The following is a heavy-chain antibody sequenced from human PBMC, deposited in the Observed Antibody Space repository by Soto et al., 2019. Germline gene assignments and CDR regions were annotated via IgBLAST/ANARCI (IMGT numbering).Heavy chain of an antibody. CDR1: GGSINSGGYY. CDR2: IYYTGTA. D-gene: IGHD5-18*01. V-gene: IGHV4-31*01. J-gene: IGHJ4*02. CDR3: ARGYGRNFDY. Sequence: SETLSLTCSVSGGSINSGGYYWSWVRLLPGKGLEWIGYIYYTGTASYNPSLKSQVTISADTSKNQFSLKLSSVTAADTAVYYCARGYGRNFDYWGQGTLVTVSS.